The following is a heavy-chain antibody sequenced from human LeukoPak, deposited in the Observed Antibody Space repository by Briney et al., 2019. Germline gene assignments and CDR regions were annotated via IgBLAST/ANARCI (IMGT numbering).Heavy chain of an antibody. D-gene: IGHD3-16*02. J-gene: IGHJ4*02. Sequence: PSETLSLTCTVSGGSISSYYWSWIRQPPGKGLEWIGYISYSGSTHYNPSLKSRVTISVDTSKNQFSLKLSSVTAADTAVYYCAKYVWGSYPTFEDYWGQGTLVTVSS. CDR3: AKYVWGSYPTFEDY. V-gene: IGHV4-59*01. CDR2: ISYSGST. CDR1: GGSISSYY.